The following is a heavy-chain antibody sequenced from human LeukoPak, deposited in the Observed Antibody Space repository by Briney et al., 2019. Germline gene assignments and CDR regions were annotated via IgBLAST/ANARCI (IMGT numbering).Heavy chain of an antibody. CDR3: TSLGDGGIVFDY. CDR2: IRSKAYGGTT. Sequence: GGSLRLSCTASGFTFGDYAMSWVRQAPGKRLEWVGFIRSKAYGGTTEYAASVKGRFTISRDDSKSIAYLQMNSLKTEDTAVYYCTSLGDGGIVFDYWGQGTLVTVSS. V-gene: IGHV3-49*04. D-gene: IGHD4-23*01. CDR1: GFTFGDYA. J-gene: IGHJ4*02.